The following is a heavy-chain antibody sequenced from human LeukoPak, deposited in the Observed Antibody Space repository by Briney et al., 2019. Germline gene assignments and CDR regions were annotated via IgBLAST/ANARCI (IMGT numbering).Heavy chain of an antibody. V-gene: IGHV4-4*02. CDR1: GGSISSSNW. Sequence: SGTLSLTCAVSGGSISSSNWWSWVRQPPGKGLEWIGEIYHSGSTNYNPSLKSRVTISVDKSKNQFSLKLSSVTAADTAVYYCAREPYYYDSSGYYYYYFDYWGQGTLVTVSS. D-gene: IGHD3-22*01. J-gene: IGHJ4*02. CDR3: AREPYYYDSSGYYYYYFDY. CDR2: IYHSGST.